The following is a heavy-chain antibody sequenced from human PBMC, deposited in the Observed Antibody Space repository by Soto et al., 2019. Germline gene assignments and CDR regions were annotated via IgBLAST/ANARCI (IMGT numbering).Heavy chain of an antibody. CDR3: ASRFLTGFMFDYYYDMNV. CDR2: LLPIFGTA. D-gene: IGHD7-27*01. Sequence: QVQLVQSGAAVKKPGSSVNVSCKASGGTFSSYAVSWVRQAPVQGLEWMVELLPIFGTANYAQKFQGGVTITADDSPTTDYMDRRNLRSDDMAVYYGASRFLTGFMFDYYYDMNVWGLWSTVTVSS. CDR1: GGTFSSYA. V-gene: IGHV1-69*12. J-gene: IGHJ6*02.